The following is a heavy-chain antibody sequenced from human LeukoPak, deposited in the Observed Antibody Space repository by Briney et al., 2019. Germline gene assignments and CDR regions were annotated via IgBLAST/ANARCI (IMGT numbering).Heavy chain of an antibody. CDR2: ISPDTGAT. CDR1: GYTFTDYS. V-gene: IGHV1-2*02. D-gene: IGHD3-22*01. J-gene: IGHJ4*02. Sequence: ASVKVSCKASGYTFTDYSLYWVRQAPGQGLEWMGWISPDTGATNYAQKFQGRVTMTTDTSTSTAYMELRSLRSDDTAVYYCARELGPYDSGDYWGQGTLVTVSS. CDR3: ARELGPYDSGDY.